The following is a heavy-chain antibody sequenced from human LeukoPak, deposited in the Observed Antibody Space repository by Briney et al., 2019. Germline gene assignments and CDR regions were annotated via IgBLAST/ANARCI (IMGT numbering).Heavy chain of an antibody. CDR2: ISGGST. CDR1: GFTVSSNE. V-gene: IGHV3-38-3*01. J-gene: IGHJ4*02. CDR3: AKDTPDSSAYYLEN. D-gene: IGHD3-22*01. Sequence: GGSLRLSCAASGFTVSSNEMSWVRQAPGKGLEWVSSISGGSTYYADSRKGRFTISRDNSKNTLHLQMNSLRAEDTAVYYCAKDTPDSSAYYLENWGQGTLVTVSS.